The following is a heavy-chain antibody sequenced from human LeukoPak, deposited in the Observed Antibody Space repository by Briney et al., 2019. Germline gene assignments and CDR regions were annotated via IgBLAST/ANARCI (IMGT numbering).Heavy chain of an antibody. D-gene: IGHD6-19*01. CDR2: ISSSSSYI. CDR1: GSTFSSYS. Sequence: GGSLRLFCAASGSTFSSYSMNWVRQAPGKGLEWVSSISSSSSYIYYADSVKGRFTISRDNAKNSLYLQMNSLRAEDTAVYYCARSPSGWYDYWGQGTLVTVSS. CDR3: ARSPSGWYDY. V-gene: IGHV3-21*01. J-gene: IGHJ4*02.